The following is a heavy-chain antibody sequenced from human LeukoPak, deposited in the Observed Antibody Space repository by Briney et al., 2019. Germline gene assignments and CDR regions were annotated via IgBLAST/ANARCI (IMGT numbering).Heavy chain of an antibody. J-gene: IGHJ4*02. CDR2: ISSSSSYI. CDR3: ARGVLGSAYSSSWYYFDY. CDR1: GFTFSSYG. Sequence: TGGSLRLSCAASGFTFSSYGMNWVRQAPGKGLEWVSSISSSSSYIYYADSVKGRFTISRDNAKNSLYLQMNSLRAEDTAVYYCARGVLGSAYSSSWYYFDYWGQGTLVTVSS. D-gene: IGHD6-13*01. V-gene: IGHV3-21*01.